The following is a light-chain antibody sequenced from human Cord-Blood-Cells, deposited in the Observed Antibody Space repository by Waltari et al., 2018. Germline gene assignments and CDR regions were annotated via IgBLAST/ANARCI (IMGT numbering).Light chain of an antibody. V-gene: IGKV4-1*01. Sequence: DIVLTQSPDSLAVSLGERATINCKSSQSVLYSSNNKNYLAWYQQKPGQPPKLLIYWAYTRESGVADRFSGSGSGTDFPLTISSLQAEDVAVYYCQQYDSLLTFGPGTKVDIK. CDR3: QQYDSLLT. CDR2: WAY. CDR1: QSVLYSSNNKNY. J-gene: IGKJ3*01.